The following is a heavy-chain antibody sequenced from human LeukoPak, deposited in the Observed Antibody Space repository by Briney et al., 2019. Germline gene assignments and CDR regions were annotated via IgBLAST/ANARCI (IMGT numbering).Heavy chain of an antibody. CDR2: IYYSGST. D-gene: IGHD1-26*01. CDR1: GGSISSSSYY. CDR3: ARLRISYGVMALFDY. V-gene: IGHV4-39*01. Sequence: SETLSLTCTVSGGSISSSSYYWGWIRQPPGKGLEWIGSIYYSGSTYYNPSLKSRVTISADTSKNQFSLKLSSVTAADTAVYYCARLRISYGVMALFDYWGQGTLVTVSS. J-gene: IGHJ4*02.